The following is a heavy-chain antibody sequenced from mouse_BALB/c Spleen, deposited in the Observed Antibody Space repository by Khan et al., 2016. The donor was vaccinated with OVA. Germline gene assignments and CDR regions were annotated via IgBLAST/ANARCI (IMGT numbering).Heavy chain of an antibody. CDR2: IWAGGST. Sequence: QVQLKESGPGLVAPSQSLSITCTVSGFSLTSYGVHWVRQPPGKGLEWLGVIWAGGSTNYNSAHMSRLSISKDNSLSQVCLKMNSQQTDDTAMYYCGRLEDIWGQGTTLTVSS. V-gene: IGHV2-9*02. J-gene: IGHJ2*01. CDR3: GRLEDI. CDR1: GFSLTSYG. D-gene: IGHD1-3*01.